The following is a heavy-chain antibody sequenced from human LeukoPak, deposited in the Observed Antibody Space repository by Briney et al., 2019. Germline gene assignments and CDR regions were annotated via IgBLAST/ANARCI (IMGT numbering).Heavy chain of an antibody. J-gene: IGHJ4*02. CDR1: GFTFDDYA. Sequence: PGRSLRLSCAASGFTFDDYAMHWVRQAPGKGLEWVSGISWNSGSIGYADSVKGRFTISRDNAKNSLYLQMNSLRAEDTALYYCAKGRSYCSGGSCSSAFDYWGQGTLVTVSS. CDR2: ISWNSGSI. CDR3: AKGRSYCSGGSCSSAFDY. D-gene: IGHD2-15*01. V-gene: IGHV3-9*01.